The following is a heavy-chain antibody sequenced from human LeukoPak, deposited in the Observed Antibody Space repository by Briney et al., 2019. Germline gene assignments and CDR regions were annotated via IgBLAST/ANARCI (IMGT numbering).Heavy chain of an antibody. CDR1: GFSLSTSGMC. CDR3: ARIGLPAGIVGAPSYYYGMDV. J-gene: IGHJ6*02. Sequence: SGPALVKPTQTLTLTCTFSGFSLSTSGMCVSWIRQPPGKALEWRARIDWDDDKYYSTSLKTRLTISKDTSKNQVVLTMTNMDPVDTATYYCARIGLPAGIVGAPSYYYGMDVWGQGTTVTVSS. V-gene: IGHV2-70*11. D-gene: IGHD1-26*01. CDR2: IDWDDDK.